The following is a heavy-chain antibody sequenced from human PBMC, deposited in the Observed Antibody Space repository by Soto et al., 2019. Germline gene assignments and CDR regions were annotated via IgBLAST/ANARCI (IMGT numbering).Heavy chain of an antibody. CDR1: GGSFSGYY. D-gene: IGHD6-13*01. V-gene: IGHV4-34*01. CDR3: ARGGGSSWPNWFDP. J-gene: IGHJ5*02. CDR2: INHSGST. Sequence: SETLSLTCAVYGGSFSGYYWSWIRQPPGKGLEWIGEINHSGSTNYNPSLKSRVTISVDTSKNQFSLKLSSVTAADTAVYYCARGGGSSWPNWFDPWGQGTLVTVSS.